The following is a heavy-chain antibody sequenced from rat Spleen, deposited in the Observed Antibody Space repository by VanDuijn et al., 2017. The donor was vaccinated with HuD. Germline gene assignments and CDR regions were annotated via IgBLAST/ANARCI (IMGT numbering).Heavy chain of an antibody. CDR2: ITNSGGGV. CDR1: GFTFNKYW. J-gene: IGHJ3*01. D-gene: IGHD1-1*01. Sequence: EVQLVESGGGLVQPGRSLKLSCVASGFTFNKYWMNWIRQAPGKGLEWVASITNSGGGVYYPDSVKGRFTISRDNAKSTLYLQMDSLRSEDTATYYCARPRTYYYSASYNWFAYWGKGTLVTVSS. V-gene: IGHV5-31*01. CDR3: ARPRTYYYSASYNWFAY.